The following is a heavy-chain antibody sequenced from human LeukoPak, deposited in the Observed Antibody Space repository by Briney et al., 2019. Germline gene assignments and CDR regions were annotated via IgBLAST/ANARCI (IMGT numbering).Heavy chain of an antibody. V-gene: IGHV1-24*01. J-gene: IGHJ4*02. CDR3: ATSSGWYYPQSREIDY. CDR2: FDPEDGET. D-gene: IGHD6-19*01. CDR1: GYTLTELS. Sequence: GASVKVSCKVSGYTLTELSMHWVRQAPGKGLEWMGGFDPEDGETIYAQKFQGRVTMTEDTSTDTAYMELSSLRSEDTAVYYCATSSGWYYPQSREIDYWGQGTLVTVSS.